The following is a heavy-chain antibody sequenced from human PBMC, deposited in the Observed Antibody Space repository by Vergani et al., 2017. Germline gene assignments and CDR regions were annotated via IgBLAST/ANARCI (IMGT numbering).Heavy chain of an antibody. V-gene: IGHV3-9*01. J-gene: IGHJ4*02. D-gene: IGHD3-22*01. Sequence: EVQLVESGGGLVPPGRSLRLSCAASGFSFGDYAMTWVRQAPGKGLEWVSGISWNSGSIGYADSVKGRFTISRDNAKNSLYLQMNSLRAEDTAVYYCARLSYDTTPYLQGGYDCWGQGTLVSVSS. CDR2: ISWNSGSI. CDR1: GFSFGDYA. CDR3: ARLSYDTTPYLQGGYDC.